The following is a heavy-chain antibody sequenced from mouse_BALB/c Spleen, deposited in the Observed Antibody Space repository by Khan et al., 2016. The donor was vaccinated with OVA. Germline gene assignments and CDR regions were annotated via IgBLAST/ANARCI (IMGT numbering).Heavy chain of an antibody. CDR2: IWHDGST. J-gene: IGHJ4*01. D-gene: IGHD2-10*01. V-gene: IGHV2-6-1*01. CDR3: ARQPYYHYNIMDY. CDR1: GFSLTNYG. Sequence: QVQLKQSGPGLVAPSQSLSITCTISGFSLTNYGVHWVRQPPGKGLEWLVVIWHDGSTTYNSALKSRLTISKDNSKSQVFLKMTSLQTDDTAMYFCARQPYYHYNIMDYWGQGTSVTISS.